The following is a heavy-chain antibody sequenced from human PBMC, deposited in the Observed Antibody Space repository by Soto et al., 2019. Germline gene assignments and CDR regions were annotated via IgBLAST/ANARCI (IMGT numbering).Heavy chain of an antibody. Sequence: PGESRKISCKGSGYSFTSNWISWVRQMPGKGLERMGRIDPSDSYTNYSPSFQGHVTISGDKSINTAYLQWSSLKASDTAMYYCARLGTSYGMDVWGQGTTVTVSS. V-gene: IGHV5-10-1*01. CDR1: GYSFTSNW. D-gene: IGHD6-13*01. CDR3: ARLGTSYGMDV. J-gene: IGHJ6*02. CDR2: IDPSDSYT.